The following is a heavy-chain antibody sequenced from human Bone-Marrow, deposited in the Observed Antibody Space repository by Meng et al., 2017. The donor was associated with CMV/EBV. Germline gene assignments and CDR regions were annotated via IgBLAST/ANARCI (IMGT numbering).Heavy chain of an antibody. CDR3: AHKPVGAPLLDY. V-gene: IGHV2-5*01. Sequence: SGPTLVKPTQTLTLTCTFSGFSLSTSGVGVGCILQPPGKALEWLALIYWNDDKRYSPSLKSRVTITKDASKKQVVLTMTNVDPVDTTKYYCAHKPVGAPLLDYWGQGTLVTVSS. CDR1: GFSLSTSGVG. J-gene: IGHJ4*02. D-gene: IGHD3-10*01. CDR2: IYWNDDK.